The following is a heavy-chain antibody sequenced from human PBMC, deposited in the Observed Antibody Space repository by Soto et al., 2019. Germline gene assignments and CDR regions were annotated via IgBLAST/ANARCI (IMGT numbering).Heavy chain of an antibody. CDR3: ARLYYDFWSGPKDNNAFDI. Sequence: SETLSLTCTVSGGSISSYYWSWIRQPPGKGLEWIGYIYYSGSTNYNPSLKSRVTISVDTSKNQFSLKLSSVTAADTAAYYCARLYYDFWSGPKDNNAFDIWGQGTMVTVSS. V-gene: IGHV4-59*08. CDR2: IYYSGST. CDR1: GGSISSYY. D-gene: IGHD3-3*01. J-gene: IGHJ3*02.